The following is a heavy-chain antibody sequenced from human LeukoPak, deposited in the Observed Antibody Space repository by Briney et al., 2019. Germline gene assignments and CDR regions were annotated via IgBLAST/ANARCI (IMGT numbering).Heavy chain of an antibody. V-gene: IGHV1-8*01. CDR3: ARLYSNVNWFDP. Sequence: GASVKVSCKASGYTFTSYDINWVRQATGQGLEWMGWMNPNSGNTGYAQKFQGRVTMTRNTSISTAYMELSNLRSEDTAVYYCARLYSNVNWFDPWGQGTLVTVSS. D-gene: IGHD4-11*01. J-gene: IGHJ5*02. CDR2: MNPNSGNT. CDR1: GYTFTSYD.